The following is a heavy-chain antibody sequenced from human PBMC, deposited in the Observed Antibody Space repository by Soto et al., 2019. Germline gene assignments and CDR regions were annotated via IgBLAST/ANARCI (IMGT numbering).Heavy chain of an antibody. CDR1: GGSISSYY. D-gene: IGHD3-22*01. Sequence: SETLSLTCTVSGGSISSYYWSWIRQPPGKGLEWIGYIYYSGSTNYNPSLKSRVTISVDTSKNQFSLKLSSVTAADTAVYYCARELSYYDSSGYYYGYFDYWGQGT. CDR2: IYYSGST. J-gene: IGHJ4*02. CDR3: ARELSYYDSSGYYYGYFDY. V-gene: IGHV4-59*01.